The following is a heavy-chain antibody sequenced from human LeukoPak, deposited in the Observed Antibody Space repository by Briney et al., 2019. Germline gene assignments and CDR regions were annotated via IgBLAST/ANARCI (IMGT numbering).Heavy chain of an antibody. CDR3: AREVGTPQAFDI. CDR1: GFTFSSYG. CDR2: IWYDGSNK. D-gene: IGHD1-26*01. Sequence: GGSLRLSCAASGFTFSSYGMHWVRQAPGKGLEWVAVIWYDGSNKYYADSVKGRFTISRDNAKNSLYLQMNSLKAEDTAIYYCAREVGTPQAFDIWGQGTMVTVSS. V-gene: IGHV3-33*01. J-gene: IGHJ3*02.